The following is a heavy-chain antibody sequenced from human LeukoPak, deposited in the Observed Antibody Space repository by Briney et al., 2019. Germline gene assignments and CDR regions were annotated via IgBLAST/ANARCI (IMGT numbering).Heavy chain of an antibody. CDR3: ARASAAARYYKTNRYYYYMDV. CDR2: INDSGST. J-gene: IGHJ6*03. CDR1: GGSFSGYY. D-gene: IGHD6-6*01. V-gene: IGHV4-34*01. Sequence: PSETLSLTCAVYGGSFSGYYWSWIRQPPGKGLEWIGEINDSGSTNYNPSLKSRVTISVDTSKNQFSLKLSSVTAADTAVYYCARASAAARYYKTNRYYYYMDVWGKGTTVTVSS.